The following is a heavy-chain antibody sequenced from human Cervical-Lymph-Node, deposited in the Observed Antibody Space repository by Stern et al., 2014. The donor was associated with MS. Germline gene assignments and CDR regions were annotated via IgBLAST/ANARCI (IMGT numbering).Heavy chain of an antibody. CDR3: ATGIQLWLPVGVDYYGMDV. D-gene: IGHD5-18*01. CDR1: GYTFTSHT. Sequence: VQLVQSGSELKKPGASVKVSCKASGYTFTSHTMNWVRQATGQGLEGVGWINNYTGKPTYAQGFTGRFVFSLDTSVSTSYLQISSLKAEDTAVYYCATGIQLWLPVGVDYYGMDVWGQGTTVTVSS. V-gene: IGHV7-4-1*02. CDR2: INNYTGKP. J-gene: IGHJ6*02.